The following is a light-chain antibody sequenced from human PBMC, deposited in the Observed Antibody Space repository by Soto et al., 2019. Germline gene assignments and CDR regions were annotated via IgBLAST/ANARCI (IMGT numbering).Light chain of an antibody. J-gene: IGLJ3*02. CDR1: SSNLGAGYD. CDR2: GNR. CDR3: QAYDYSLTASV. Sequence: QAVVTQPPSVSGAPGQRVTISCTGNSSNLGAGYDVHWYQQLPGAAPKLVIFGNRNRPSGVPERFSGSKSGTSASLAITGLQAEYEADYYCQAYDYSLTASVFGGGTQLTVL. V-gene: IGLV1-40*01.